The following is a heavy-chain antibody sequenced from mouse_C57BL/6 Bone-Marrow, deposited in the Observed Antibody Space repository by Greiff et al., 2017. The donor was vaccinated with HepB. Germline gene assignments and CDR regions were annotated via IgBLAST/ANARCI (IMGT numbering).Heavy chain of an antibody. CDR2: IRSKSNNYAT. V-gene: IGHV10-1*01. Sequence: DVMLVESGGGLVQPKGSLKLSCAASGFSFNTYAMNWVRQAPGKGLEWVARIRSKSNNYATYYADSVKDRFTISRDESESMLYLQMNNLKTDDTSMYYCVRHGITAVVSDWYFDVWGTGTTDTVSS. J-gene: IGHJ1*03. CDR1: GFSFNTYA. CDR3: VRHGITAVVSDWYFDV. D-gene: IGHD1-1*01.